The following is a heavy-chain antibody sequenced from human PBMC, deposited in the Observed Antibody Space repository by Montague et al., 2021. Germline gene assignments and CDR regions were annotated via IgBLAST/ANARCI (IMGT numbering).Heavy chain of an antibody. D-gene: IGHD3-3*01. CDR2: IYWDDDK. V-gene: IGHV2-5*02. J-gene: IGHJ6*02. CDR3: ARFHYDSYAMDV. CDR1: GFSLSTSGVG. Sequence: PALVKPTQTLTLTCTFSGFSLSTSGVGVGWIRQPPGKALEWLALIYWDDDKRYSPSLKSRLTITKDTSKNQVVLTLTNMDPVDTATYYCARFHYDSYAMDVWGQGTTVTVSS.